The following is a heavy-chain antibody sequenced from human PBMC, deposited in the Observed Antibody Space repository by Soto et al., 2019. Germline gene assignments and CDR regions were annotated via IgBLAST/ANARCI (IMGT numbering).Heavy chain of an antibody. J-gene: IGHJ6*02. CDR3: AAVDYDSSGYRPPYYYYGMDA. CDR2: IVVGSGNT. V-gene: IGHV1-58*01. CDR1: GFTFTSSA. D-gene: IGHD3-22*01. Sequence: SVKVSCKASGFTFTSSAVQWVRQARGQRLEWIGWIVVGSGNTNYAQKFQERVTITRDMSTSTAYMELSSLRSEDTAVYYCAAVDYDSSGYRPPYYYYGMDAWGQGTTVTVSS.